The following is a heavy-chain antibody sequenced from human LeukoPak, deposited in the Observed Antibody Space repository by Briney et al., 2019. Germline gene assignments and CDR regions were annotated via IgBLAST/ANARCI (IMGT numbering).Heavy chain of an antibody. CDR1: GFTFSSNA. D-gene: IGHD2-2*01. V-gene: IGHV3-30-3*01. J-gene: IGHJ4*02. CDR2: ISYDGSNK. Sequence: GESLKISCKGSGFTFSSNAMHAMHWVRQAPGKGLEWVAVISYDGSNKYYADSVKGRFTVSRDNSKNSLYLQMNSLRAEDTAVYYCASDSQRHCSSTSCYEDYWGQGTLVTVSS. CDR3: ASDSQRHCSSTSCYEDY.